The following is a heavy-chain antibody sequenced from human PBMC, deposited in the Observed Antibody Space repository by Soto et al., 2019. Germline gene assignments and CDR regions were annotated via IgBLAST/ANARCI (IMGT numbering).Heavy chain of an antibody. CDR2: IYYSGSA. Sequence: SETLSLTCTVSGGSISSYYWSWIRQPPGKGLEWIGYIYYSGSANYNPSLKSRVTISVDTSKNQFSLKLSSVTAADTAVYYCARHIAAAAPYNWFDPWGQGTLVTVSS. CDR1: GGSISSYY. D-gene: IGHD6-13*01. V-gene: IGHV4-59*08. CDR3: ARHIAAAAPYNWFDP. J-gene: IGHJ5*02.